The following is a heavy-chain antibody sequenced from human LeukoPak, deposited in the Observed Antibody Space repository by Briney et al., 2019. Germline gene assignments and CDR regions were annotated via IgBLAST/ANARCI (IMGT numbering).Heavy chain of an antibody. CDR3: ARDLSSGWYFDY. CDR1: GFTFSRYS. V-gene: IGHV3-21*01. CDR2: ISNIGTSI. D-gene: IGHD6-19*01. J-gene: IGHJ4*02. Sequence: GGSLRLSCAVSGFTFSRYSMNWVRQAPGKGLEWVSSISNIGTSIYYADSVKGRFTISRDNAKNSLYLQMNSLRAEDTAVYYCARDLSSGWYFDYWGQGTLVTVSS.